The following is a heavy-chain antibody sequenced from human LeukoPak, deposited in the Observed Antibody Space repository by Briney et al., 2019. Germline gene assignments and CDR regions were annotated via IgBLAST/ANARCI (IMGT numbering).Heavy chain of an antibody. CDR3: ARDLGGERTAEF. CDR2: ISSSGSTI. J-gene: IGHJ4*02. CDR1: GFTFSSFD. V-gene: IGHV3-48*03. D-gene: IGHD2-21*01. Sequence: GGSLRLSCAASGFTFSSFDMNWVRQAPGKGLEWISYISSSGSTIYYADSVKGRFTISRDNSKNTLYLQMDSLRAEDTAVYYCARDLGGERTAEFGGQGTLVTVSS.